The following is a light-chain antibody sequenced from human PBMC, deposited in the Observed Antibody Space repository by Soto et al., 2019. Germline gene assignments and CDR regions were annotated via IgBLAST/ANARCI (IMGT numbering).Light chain of an antibody. Sequence: QSVLTQPASVSGSPGQSITISCTGTISDVGGYKYVSWYQQHPGKAPKLMIYEVSHRPSGVSNRFSGSKSGNTASLTISGLQAEDEAVYYCSSYTSSNTVLFGGGTQLTVL. V-gene: IGLV2-14*01. J-gene: IGLJ2*01. CDR3: SSYTSSNTVL. CDR2: EVS. CDR1: ISDVGGYKY.